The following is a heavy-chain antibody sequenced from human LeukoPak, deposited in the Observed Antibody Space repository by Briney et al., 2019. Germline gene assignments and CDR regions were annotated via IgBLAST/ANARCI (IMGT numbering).Heavy chain of an antibody. CDR2: ISYDGSNK. CDR3: ARELGGVVGATPFIDY. J-gene: IGHJ4*02. Sequence: GGSLRLSCAASGFTFSSYAMHWVRQAPGKGLEWVAVISYDGSNKYYADSVKGRFTISRDNSKNTLYLQMNSLRAEDTAVYYCARELGGVVGATPFIDYWGQGTLVTVSS. CDR1: GFTFSSYA. V-gene: IGHV3-30-3*01. D-gene: IGHD1-26*01.